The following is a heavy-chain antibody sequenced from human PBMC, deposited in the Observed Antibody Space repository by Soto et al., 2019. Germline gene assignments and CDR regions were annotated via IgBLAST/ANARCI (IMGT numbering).Heavy chain of an antibody. CDR2: IKQDGSEK. Sequence: GGSLRLSCAASGFTFSSYWMSWVRQAPGKGLEWVANIKQDGSEKYYVDSVKGRFTISRDNAKNSLYLQMNSLRAEDTAVYYCARDNPTGKYYFDYWGQGTLVTVSS. D-gene: IGHD1-1*01. V-gene: IGHV3-7*03. CDR3: ARDNPTGKYYFDY. J-gene: IGHJ4*02. CDR1: GFTFSSYW.